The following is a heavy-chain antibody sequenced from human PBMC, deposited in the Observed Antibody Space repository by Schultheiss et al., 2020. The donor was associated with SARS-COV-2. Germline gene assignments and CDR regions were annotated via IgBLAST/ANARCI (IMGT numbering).Heavy chain of an antibody. CDR2: ISYDGSNK. CDR3: ARDRSYGSYGMDV. CDR1: GFTFSGYA. J-gene: IGHJ6*02. Sequence: GGSLRLSCAASGFTFSGYAMHWVRQAPGKGLEWVAVISYDGSNKYYADSVKGRFTISRDNSKNTLYLQMNSLRAEDTAVYYCARDRSYGSYGMDVWGQGTTVTVSS. V-gene: IGHV3-30-3*01. D-gene: IGHD4-17*01.